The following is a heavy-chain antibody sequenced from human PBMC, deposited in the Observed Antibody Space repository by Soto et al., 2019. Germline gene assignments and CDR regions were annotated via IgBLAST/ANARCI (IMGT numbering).Heavy chain of an antibody. CDR2: ISYDGRVK. CDR3: ARDFIVGAPDYFDY. J-gene: IGHJ4*02. V-gene: IGHV3-30*04. Sequence: GGSLRLSCAASGFTFSNYAMSWVRQAPGKGLEWVAVISYDGRVKYYVDSVKGRFTISRDDSKNTLYLQMNSLRVDDTAVYYCARDFIVGAPDYFDYWGQGTLVTVSS. D-gene: IGHD1-26*01. CDR1: GFTFSNYA.